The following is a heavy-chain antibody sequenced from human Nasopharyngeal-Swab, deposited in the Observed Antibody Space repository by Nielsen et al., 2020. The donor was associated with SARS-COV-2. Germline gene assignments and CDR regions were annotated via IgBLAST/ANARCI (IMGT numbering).Heavy chain of an antibody. V-gene: IGHV4-61*02. J-gene: IGHJ4*02. CDR2: IYTSGST. CDR1: GGSISSGSYY. Sequence: SETLSLTCTVSGGSISSGSYYWSWIRQPAGKGLEWIGRIYTSGSTNYNPSLKSRVTISIDTSKNQFSLKLSSVTAADTAVYYCARTGSDCSSTSCYFDFWGQGTLVTVSS. D-gene: IGHD2-2*01. CDR3: ARTGSDCSSTSCYFDF.